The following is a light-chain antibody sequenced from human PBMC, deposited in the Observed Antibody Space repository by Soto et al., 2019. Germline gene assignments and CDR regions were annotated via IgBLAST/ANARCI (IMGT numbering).Light chain of an antibody. V-gene: IGLV2-11*01. CDR3: CSYAGSYTWV. J-gene: IGLJ3*02. Sequence: QSALTQPRSVSGSPVQSVTISCTGTGSDVGGYNYVSWYQHHPGKAPTVMIYDVSKWPSGVPDRFSGSKSGNTASLTISGLQAEDEADYYCCSYAGSYTWVFGGGTKLTVL. CDR2: DVS. CDR1: GSDVGGYNY.